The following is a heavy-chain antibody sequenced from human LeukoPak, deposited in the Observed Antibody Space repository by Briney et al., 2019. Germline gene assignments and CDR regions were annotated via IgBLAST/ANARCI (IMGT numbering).Heavy chain of an antibody. CDR1: GYSFTSYW. CDR3: ASIAAAGPKGGPYGMDV. J-gene: IGHJ6*02. Sequence: GESLKISCKGSGYSFTSYWIGWVRQMPGKGLEWVGIIYPGDSDTRYSPSFQGQVTISADKSISTAYLQWSSLKASDTAMYYCASIAAAGPKGGPYGMDVWGQGTTVTVSS. V-gene: IGHV5-51*01. D-gene: IGHD6-13*01. CDR2: IYPGDSDT.